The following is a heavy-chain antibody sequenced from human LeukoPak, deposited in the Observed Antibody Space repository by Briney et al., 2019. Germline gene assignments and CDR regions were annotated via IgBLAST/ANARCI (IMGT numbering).Heavy chain of an antibody. V-gene: IGHV3-30*02. D-gene: IGHD6-19*01. Sequence: PGGSLRLSCAASGFTFNSYVMHWVRQAPGKGLERVAFIQYDGSNKYYVDSVKGRFTISRDNSKNTLYLQMNSLRTEDTAVYYCAKREAVAGMSDFDYWGQGTLVTVSS. CDR2: IQYDGSNK. CDR1: GFTFNSYV. J-gene: IGHJ4*02. CDR3: AKREAVAGMSDFDY.